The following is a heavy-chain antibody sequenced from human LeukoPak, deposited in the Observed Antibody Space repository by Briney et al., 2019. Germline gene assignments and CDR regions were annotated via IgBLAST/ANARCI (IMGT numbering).Heavy chain of an antibody. V-gene: IGHV4-34*01. D-gene: IGHD2-15*01. CDR1: GGSFSGYY. CDR2: INHSGST. J-gene: IGHJ1*01. CDR3: ARGLRYCSGGSCYPQYFQH. Sequence: SETLSLTCAVSGGSFSGYYWSWIRQPSGKGLEWIGEINHSGSTNYNPSLKSRVTISVDTSKNQFSLKLSSVTAADTAVYYCARGLRYCSGGSCYPQYFQHWGQGTLVTVSS.